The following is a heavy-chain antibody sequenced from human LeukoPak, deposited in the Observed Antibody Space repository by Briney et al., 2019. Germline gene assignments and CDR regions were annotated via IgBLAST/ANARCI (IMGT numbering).Heavy chain of an antibody. CDR1: GGTFSSYA. D-gene: IGHD3-3*01. CDR3: ARVVLWEDFWSGFDFFICYYMDV. CDR2: IIPIFGTA. J-gene: IGHJ6*03. Sequence: GASVKVSCKASGGTFSSYAISWVRQAPGQGLEWMGGIIPIFGTANYAQKFQGRVTITADKSTSTAYMELSSLRSEDTAVYYCARVVLWEDFWSGFDFFICYYMDVWGKGTTVTVSS. V-gene: IGHV1-69*06.